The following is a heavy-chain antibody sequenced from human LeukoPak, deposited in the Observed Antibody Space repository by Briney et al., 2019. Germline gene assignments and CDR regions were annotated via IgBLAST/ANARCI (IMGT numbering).Heavy chain of an antibody. CDR2: LSGSGGST. V-gene: IGHV3-23*01. Sequence: GGSLRLSCAASGFSINNYAMTWVRQVPGRGLEWVSSLSGSGGSTYYADSVKGRFTISRDNFKNTLYLQMNNLRPEDTAVYYCAKDSRGSSVRVFDCWGQGTLVTVSS. CDR1: GFSINNYA. CDR3: AKDSRGSSVRVFDC. J-gene: IGHJ4*02.